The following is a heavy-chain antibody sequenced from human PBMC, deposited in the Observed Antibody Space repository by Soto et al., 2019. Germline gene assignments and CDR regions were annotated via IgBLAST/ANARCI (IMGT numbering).Heavy chain of an antibody. CDR1: GFTFSSYG. CDR3: ARDRITIFGVVTDYYYYGMDV. CDR2: IWYDGSNK. J-gene: IGHJ6*02. Sequence: ESGGGVVQPGRSLRLSCAASGFTFSSYGMHWVRQAPGKGLECVAVIWYDGSNKYYADSVKGRFTISRDNSKNTLYLQMNSLRAEDTAVYYCARDRITIFGVVTDYYYYGMDVWGQGTTVTVSS. D-gene: IGHD3-3*01. V-gene: IGHV3-33*01.